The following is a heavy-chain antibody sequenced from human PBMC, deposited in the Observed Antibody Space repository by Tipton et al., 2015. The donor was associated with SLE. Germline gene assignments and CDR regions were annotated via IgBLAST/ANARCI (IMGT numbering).Heavy chain of an antibody. D-gene: IGHD1-14*01. CDR2: IYDRGTT. CDR3: VRQMNTGTDF. CDR1: GASISSHQ. V-gene: IGHV4-59*08. J-gene: IGHJ4*02. Sequence: TLSLTCTVSGASISSHQWSWIRQSPREGLEWIGYIYDRGTTNYNPSVMSRIVISRDTSKNQFSLRLSSVAAADTALYFCVRQMNTGTDFWGQGRLVTVSS.